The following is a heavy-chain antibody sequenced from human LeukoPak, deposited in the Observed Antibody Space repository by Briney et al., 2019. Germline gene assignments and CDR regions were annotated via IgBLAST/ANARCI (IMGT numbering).Heavy chain of an antibody. CDR1: GYTFTDYW. D-gene: IGHD3-16*01. J-gene: IGHJ5*01. CDR2: ISPFDSDS. CDR3: VRLWDNCFDF. V-gene: IGHV5-51*01. Sequence: GDSLKISCKTSGYTFTDYWIGWVRQMPGKGLGWMGIISPFDSDSKYSPSFQGQVTISADKSINTAYLQWSSLKASDTAIYYCVRLWDNCFDFWGQGTLVTVSS.